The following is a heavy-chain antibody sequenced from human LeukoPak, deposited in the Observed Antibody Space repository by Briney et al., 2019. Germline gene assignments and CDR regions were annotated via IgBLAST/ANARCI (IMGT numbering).Heavy chain of an antibody. V-gene: IGHV4-34*01. CDR2: INHSGST. CDR3: ARVPGYSRSRGAFDI. CDR1: GGSFSGYY. J-gene: IGHJ3*02. Sequence: SETLSLTCAVYGGSFSGYYWSWTRQPPGKGLEWIGEINHSGSTNYNPSLKSRVTISVDTSKNQFSLKLSSVTAADTAVYYCARVPGYSRSRGAFDIWGQGTMVTVSS. D-gene: IGHD6-13*01.